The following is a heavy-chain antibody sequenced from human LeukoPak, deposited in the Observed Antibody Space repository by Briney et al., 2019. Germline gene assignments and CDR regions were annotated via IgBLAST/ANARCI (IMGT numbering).Heavy chain of an antibody. CDR2: ISDSGGST. CDR1: GFTFSNYA. J-gene: IGHJ4*02. V-gene: IGHV3-23*01. Sequence: PGGSLRLSCTASGFTFSNYAMSWVRQAPGKGLEWVSVISDSGGSTYYADSVKGRFTISRDNSKNTLYLQMNSLRVEDTAIYYCVKDYSSWGSTVAAGTVDYWGQGTLVTVSS. CDR3: VKDYSSWGSTVAAGTVDY. D-gene: IGHD6-13*01.